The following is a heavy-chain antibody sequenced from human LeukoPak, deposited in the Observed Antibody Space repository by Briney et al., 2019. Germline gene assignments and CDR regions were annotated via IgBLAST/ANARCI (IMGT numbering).Heavy chain of an antibody. Sequence: SETLSLTCTVSGGSISSSSYYWGWIRQPPGKGLEWIGSIYYSGSTYYNPSLKSRVTISVDTSKNQFSLKLSSVTAADTAVYYCARRQVGATHYYFDYWGQGTLVTVSS. CDR1: GGSISSSSYY. CDR3: ARRQVGATHYYFDY. V-gene: IGHV4-39*01. J-gene: IGHJ4*02. D-gene: IGHD1-26*01. CDR2: IYYSGST.